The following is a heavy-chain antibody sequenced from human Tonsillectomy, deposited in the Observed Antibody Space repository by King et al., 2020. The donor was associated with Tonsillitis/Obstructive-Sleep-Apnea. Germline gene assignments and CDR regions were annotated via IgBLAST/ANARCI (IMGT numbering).Heavy chain of an antibody. Sequence: QLQESGPGLVKPSETLSLTCTVSGGSISSYYWSWIRQPPGKGLEWIGYIYYSGSTYYNPSLKSRVTISVDTSKNQFSLKLSSVTAADTAVYFCARRCCSSSNCMLLSDWYFDLWGRGTLVTVSS. CDR1: GGSISSYY. CDR2: IYYSGST. D-gene: IGHD2-2*01. J-gene: IGHJ2*01. CDR3: ARRCCSSSNCMLLSDWYFDL. V-gene: IGHV4-59*08.